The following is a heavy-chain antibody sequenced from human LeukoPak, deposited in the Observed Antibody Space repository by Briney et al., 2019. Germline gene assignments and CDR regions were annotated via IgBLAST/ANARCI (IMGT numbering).Heavy chain of an antibody. CDR1: GYSFTSYW. CDR3: ARWVGSSWYSNWFDP. Sequence: GESLQISRKGSGYSFTSYWIGWVRQMPGKGLEWMGIIYPGDSDTSYSPSFQGQVTITADKSISTAYLQWSSLKASDTAMYYCARWVGSSWYSNWFDPWGQGTLVTVSS. J-gene: IGHJ5*02. D-gene: IGHD6-13*01. CDR2: IYPGDSDT. V-gene: IGHV5-51*01.